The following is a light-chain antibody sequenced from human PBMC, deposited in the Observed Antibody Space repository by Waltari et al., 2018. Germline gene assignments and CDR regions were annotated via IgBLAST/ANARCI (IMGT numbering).Light chain of an antibody. CDR3: NSRDSSGNPYV. CDR2: GNN. J-gene: IGLJ1*01. V-gene: IGLV3-19*01. CDR1: SRSTTY. Sequence: SSELTQDPAVSVALGQTVRITCQGDSRSTTYANWYQQKPGPAPVLVIYGNNNRPSGIPDRLSASSSGNTASLTIAGAQAEDEADYYCNSRDSSGNPYVFGSGTKVTVL.